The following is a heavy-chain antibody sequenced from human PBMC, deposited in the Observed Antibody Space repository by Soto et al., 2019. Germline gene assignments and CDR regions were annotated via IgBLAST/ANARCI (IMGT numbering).Heavy chain of an antibody. CDR3: TKDLTIFGVVDYYYGMDV. D-gene: IGHD3-3*01. CDR1: GFTFSSYG. J-gene: IGHJ6*02. Sequence: AGGSLRLSCAASGFTFSSYGMHWVRQAPGKGLEWVAVISYDGSNKYYADSVKGRFTISRDNSKNTLYLQMNSLRAEDTAVYYCTKDLTIFGVVDYYYGMDVWGQGTTVTVSS. V-gene: IGHV3-30*18. CDR2: ISYDGSNK.